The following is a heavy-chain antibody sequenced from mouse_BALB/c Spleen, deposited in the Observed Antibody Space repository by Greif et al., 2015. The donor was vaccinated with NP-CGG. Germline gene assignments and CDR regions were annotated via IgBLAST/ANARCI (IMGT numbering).Heavy chain of an antibody. CDR2: ISSGGSYT. J-gene: IGHJ4*01. CDR1: GFAFSSYD. CDR3: ARRGAYYDYDEGSAMDY. D-gene: IGHD2-4*01. Sequence: EVHLVESGGGLVKPGGSLKLSCAASGFAFSSYDMSWVRQTPEKRLEWVATISSGGSYTYYPDSVKGRFTISRDNARNTLYLQMSSLRSEDTALYYCARRGAYYDYDEGSAMDYWGQGTSVTVSS. V-gene: IGHV5-9*02.